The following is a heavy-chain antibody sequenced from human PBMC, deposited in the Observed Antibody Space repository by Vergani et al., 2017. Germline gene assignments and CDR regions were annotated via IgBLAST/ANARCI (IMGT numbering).Heavy chain of an antibody. CDR3: AKANPRNSGYDYLYYYHAMDV. CDR2: ISGSGGST. J-gene: IGHJ6*02. D-gene: IGHD5-12*01. CDR1: GFTFNHCA. Sequence: EVQLLESGGGLVQPGGSRRLSCAASGFTFNHCAMNWVRQAPGKGLEWVSGISGSGGSTYYAGSVKGRFTISRDSSKNTLYLQMNSLSAGDTAVYYCAKANPRNSGYDYLYYYHAMDVWGQGTTVTVSS. V-gene: IGHV3-23*01.